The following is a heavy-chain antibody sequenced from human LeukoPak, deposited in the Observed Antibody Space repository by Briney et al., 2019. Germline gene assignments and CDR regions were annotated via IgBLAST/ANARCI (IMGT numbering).Heavy chain of an antibody. D-gene: IGHD2-15*01. CDR2: MNPNSGNT. CDR3: ARVSDCSGGSCYRKKGRYYFDY. V-gene: IGHV1-8*01. J-gene: IGHJ4*02. Sequence: ASVKVSCKASGYTFSSYDIHWVRQATGQGLEWMGWMNPNSGNTVYAQKFQGRVTITRNTSISTAYMELSSLRSEDTAVYYCARVSDCSGGSCYRKKGRYYFDYWGQGTLVTVSS. CDR1: GYTFSSYD.